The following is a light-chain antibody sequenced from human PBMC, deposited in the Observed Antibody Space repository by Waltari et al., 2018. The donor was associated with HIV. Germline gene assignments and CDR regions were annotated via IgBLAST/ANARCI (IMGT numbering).Light chain of an antibody. CDR2: AAS. Sequence: DIQMTQSPSSLSASVGDSVIITCRASQTITNYLNWYQQKPGKAPRLLIFAASRLQTGVPSRFSGSGSGTDFTLTISSLQPEDFATYYCQQTYSTPLTFGLGTKVEIK. CDR3: QQTYSTPLT. V-gene: IGKV1-39*01. J-gene: IGKJ1*01. CDR1: QTITNY.